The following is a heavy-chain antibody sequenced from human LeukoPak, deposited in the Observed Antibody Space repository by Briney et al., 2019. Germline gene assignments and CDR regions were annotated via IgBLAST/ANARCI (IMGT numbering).Heavy chain of an antibody. V-gene: IGHV3-23*01. CDR2: ISGSGGST. CDR1: GFTFSSYA. Sequence: GGSLRLSCAASGFTFSSYAMSWVRQAPGKGLEWVSAISGSGGSTYYADSVKGRFTISRDNSKNTLYLQMNSLRAEDTAVYYCAKDEGGVVPAAIIFDYWGQGTLVTVSS. D-gene: IGHD2-2*02. CDR3: AKDEGGVVPAAIIFDY. J-gene: IGHJ4*02.